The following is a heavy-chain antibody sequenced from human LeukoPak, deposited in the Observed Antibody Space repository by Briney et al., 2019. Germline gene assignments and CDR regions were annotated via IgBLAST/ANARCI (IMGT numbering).Heavy chain of an antibody. CDR3: ARYRYDPNWFDP. D-gene: IGHD3-16*02. Sequence: SETLSLTCTVSGASTSKNENYWGWIRQAPGKGLEWIGSIYSSGTTYYNPSLKTRATVFVDTSKNQFSLKLRSVTAADTAVYYCARYRYDPNWFDPWGQGTLVTVSS. CDR2: IYSSGTT. J-gene: IGHJ5*02. CDR1: GASTSKNENY. V-gene: IGHV4-39*01.